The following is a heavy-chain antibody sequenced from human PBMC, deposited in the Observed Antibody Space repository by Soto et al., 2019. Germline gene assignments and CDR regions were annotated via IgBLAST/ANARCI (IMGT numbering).Heavy chain of an antibody. CDR2: IDWDDDK. J-gene: IGHJ4*02. CDR3: ARSSYYYDSSGFDY. Sequence: SGPTLVNPTQTLTLTCTFSGFSLSTIGMRVSWIRQPPGKALEWLARIDWDDDKFYSTSLKTRLTISKDTSKNQVVLTMTNMDPVDTATYYCARSSYYYDSSGFDYWGQGTLVTVSS. D-gene: IGHD3-22*01. CDR1: GFSLSTIGMR. V-gene: IGHV2-70*04.